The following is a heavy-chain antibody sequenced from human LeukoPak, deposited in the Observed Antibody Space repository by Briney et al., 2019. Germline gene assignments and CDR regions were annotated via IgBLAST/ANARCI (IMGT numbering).Heavy chain of an antibody. J-gene: IGHJ6*02. CDR2: ISDSGGST. Sequence: GGSLRLSCSASGFPFSSYAMHWVRQAPGKGLEYVSAISDSGGSTYFADSVKGRFTISRDNSKNTLYLQMSSLRAEDTAVYFCVRGYSFGPYGMDVWGQGTTVTVSS. CDR1: GFPFSSYA. D-gene: IGHD2-15*01. CDR3: VRGYSFGPYGMDV. V-gene: IGHV3-64D*09.